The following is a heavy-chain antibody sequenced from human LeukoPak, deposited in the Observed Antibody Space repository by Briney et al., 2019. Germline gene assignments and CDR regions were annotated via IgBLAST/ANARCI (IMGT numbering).Heavy chain of an antibody. V-gene: IGHV3-21*01. CDR3: ARDRDMVLPPAGLDV. J-gene: IGHJ6*04. Sequence: GGSLRLSCAASGFIFSSYTIHWVRQAPGKGLECVSFISSSSTYIYYADSVKGRFTISRDNAKNSLYLQMNSLRAEDTAVYYCARDRDMVLPPAGLDVWGRGATVTVSS. CDR2: ISSSSTYI. D-gene: IGHD2-8*01. CDR1: GFIFSSYT.